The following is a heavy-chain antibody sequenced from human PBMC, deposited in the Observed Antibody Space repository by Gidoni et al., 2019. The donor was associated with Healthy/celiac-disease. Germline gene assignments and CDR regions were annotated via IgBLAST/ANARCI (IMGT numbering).Heavy chain of an antibody. D-gene: IGHD2-2*01. CDR2: IAYDASNK. CDR1: GFTFSSSG. V-gene: IGHV3-30*18. CDR3: AKGTPAAIPIFYYGMDV. Sequence: QVQLVESGGGVVQPGRSLRLSCAASGFTFSSSGMHWVRQAPGKGLEWVAVIAYDASNKYYADSVKGRFTISRDNSKNTLYLQMNSLRAEDTAVYYCAKGTPAAIPIFYYGMDVWGQGTTGTVSS. J-gene: IGHJ6*02.